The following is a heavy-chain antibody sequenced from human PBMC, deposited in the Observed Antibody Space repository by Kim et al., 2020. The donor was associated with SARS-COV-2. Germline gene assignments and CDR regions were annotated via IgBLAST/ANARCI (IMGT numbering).Heavy chain of an antibody. J-gene: IGHJ4*02. V-gene: IGHV4-59*10. Sequence: STNYNPALQSRVTMSGGTSKNQFSLRLSSVTAADTAVYYCAKFGFFSLDYWGQGTLVTVSS. CDR2: ST. CDR3: AKFGFFSLDY. D-gene: IGHD5-12*01.